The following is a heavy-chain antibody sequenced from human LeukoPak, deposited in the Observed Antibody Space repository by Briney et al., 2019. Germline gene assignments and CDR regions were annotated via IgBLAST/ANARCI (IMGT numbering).Heavy chain of an antibody. CDR2: IYTSGST. D-gene: IGHD3-10*01. J-gene: IGHJ5*02. Sequence: SETLSLTCTVSGGSISSGGYYWSWIRQHPGKGLEWIGYIYTSGSTNYNPSLKSRVTISVDTSKNQFSLKLSSVTAADTAVYYCARQESVEVWFDPWGQGTLVTVSS. CDR1: GGSISSGGYY. V-gene: IGHV4-61*08. CDR3: ARQESVEVWFDP.